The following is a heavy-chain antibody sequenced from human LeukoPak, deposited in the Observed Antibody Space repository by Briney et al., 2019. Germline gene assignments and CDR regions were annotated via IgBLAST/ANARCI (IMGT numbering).Heavy chain of an antibody. D-gene: IGHD6-19*01. CDR1: GFTFSSYG. V-gene: IGHV3-23*01. CDR2: ISGSGGST. Sequence: QSGGSLRLSCAASGFTFSSYGMSWVRQAPGKGLEWVSAISGSGGSTYYADSVKGRFTISRDNSKNTLYLQMNSLRAEDTAVYYCAKVTYSSGWLLGSFDYWGQGTLVTVSS. CDR3: AKVTYSSGWLLGSFDY. J-gene: IGHJ4*02.